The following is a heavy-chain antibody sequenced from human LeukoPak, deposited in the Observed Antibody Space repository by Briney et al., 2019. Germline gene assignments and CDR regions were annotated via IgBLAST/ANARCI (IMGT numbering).Heavy chain of an antibody. J-gene: IGHJ5*02. V-gene: IGHV1-3*01. Sequence: ASVKVSCKASGYTFTSYAMHWVRQAPGQRLEWMGWINAGNGNTKYSQKFQGRVTITRDTSASTAYMELSSLRSEDTAVYYCARDYYDSSALRPLDPWGQGTLVTVSS. D-gene: IGHD3-22*01. CDR1: GYTFTSYA. CDR2: INAGNGNT. CDR3: ARDYYDSSALRPLDP.